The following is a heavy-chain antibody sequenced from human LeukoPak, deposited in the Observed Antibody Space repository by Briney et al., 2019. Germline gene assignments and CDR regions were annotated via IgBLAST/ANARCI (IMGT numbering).Heavy chain of an antibody. V-gene: IGHV3-33*06. CDR3: AKRIAVAYYYYMDV. CDR2: IWYDGSNK. Sequence: GGPLRLSCAASGFTFSSYGMHWVRQAPGKGLEWVAVIWYDGSNKYYADSVKGRFTISRDNSKNTLYLQMNSLRAEDTAVYYCAKRIAVAYYYYMDVWGKGTTVTVSS. CDR1: GFTFSSYG. J-gene: IGHJ6*03. D-gene: IGHD6-19*01.